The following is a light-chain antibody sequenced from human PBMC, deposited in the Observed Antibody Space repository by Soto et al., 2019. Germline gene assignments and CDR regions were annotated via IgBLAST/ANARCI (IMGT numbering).Light chain of an antibody. V-gene: IGLV2-14*01. Sequence: QSALTLPSSVCGSPGQSTTISCTGTSSYVGGYNYVSWYQQHPGKAPKLMIYEVSNRPSGVSNRFSGSKSGNTASLTISGLQAEDEADYYCSSYTSRLYVLGHRTKVTVL. CDR1: SSYVGGYNY. J-gene: IGLJ1*01. CDR2: EVS. CDR3: SSYTSRLYV.